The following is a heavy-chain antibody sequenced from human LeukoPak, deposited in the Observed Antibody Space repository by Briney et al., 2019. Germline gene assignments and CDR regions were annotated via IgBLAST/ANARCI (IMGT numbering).Heavy chain of an antibody. Sequence: SETLSLTCAVYGGSFSGYYWSWIRQPPGKGLEWIGEINHSGSTNYNPSLKSRVTISVDTSKNQFSLKLSSVTAADTAVYYCAGVTTATGGDWGRAPLVTVSS. CDR1: GGSFSGYY. V-gene: IGHV4-34*01. CDR3: AGVTTATGGD. J-gene: IGHJ4*01. D-gene: IGHD4-17*01. CDR2: INHSGST.